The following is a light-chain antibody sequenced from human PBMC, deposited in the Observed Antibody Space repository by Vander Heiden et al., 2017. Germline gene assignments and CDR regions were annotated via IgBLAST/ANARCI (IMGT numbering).Light chain of an antibody. CDR1: QGITNF. CDR3: QKYNSAPPT. V-gene: IGKV1-27*01. J-gene: IGKJ1*01. CDR2: AAS. Sequence: DVQMTQSPSSLSAFVGDRVTITCRASQGITNFLAWYQQKPGKIPKLLIYAASSLQSGVPSRFSGSGSGKDFTLTISSLQPEDVATYFCQKYNSAPPTFGQGTTVEIK.